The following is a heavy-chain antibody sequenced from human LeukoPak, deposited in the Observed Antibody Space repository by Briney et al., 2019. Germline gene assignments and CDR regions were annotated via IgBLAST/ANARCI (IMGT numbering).Heavy chain of an antibody. V-gene: IGHV1-58*01. CDR3: AADRAGSYLRFVY. Sequence: SVTVSCKASGFTFTNSVVQWVREARGQRLEWIGWIVVGSGNTNYAQKFQERVTITRDMSTSTAYMELSSLRFEDTAVYYCAADRAGSYLRFVYWGQGTPVTVSS. CDR2: IVVGSGNT. J-gene: IGHJ4*02. CDR1: GFTFTNSV. D-gene: IGHD3-10*01.